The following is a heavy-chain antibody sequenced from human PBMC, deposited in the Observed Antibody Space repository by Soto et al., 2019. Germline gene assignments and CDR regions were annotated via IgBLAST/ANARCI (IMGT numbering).Heavy chain of an antibody. D-gene: IGHD2-8*01. J-gene: IGHJ4*02. V-gene: IGHV3-30*18. CDR2: ISYDGSNK. Sequence: PGGSLRLSCAASGFTFSSYGMHWVRQAPGKGLEWVAVISYDGSNKYYADSVKGRFTISRDNSKNTLYLQMNSLRAEDTAVYYCAKDPLGYCNNGVCLGYFDYWGQGTLVTVSS. CDR1: GFTFSSYG. CDR3: AKDPLGYCNNGVCLGYFDY.